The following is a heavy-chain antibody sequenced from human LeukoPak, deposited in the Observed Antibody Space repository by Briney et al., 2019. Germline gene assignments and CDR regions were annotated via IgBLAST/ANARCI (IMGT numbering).Heavy chain of an antibody. CDR3: AIGGTMVRGVIITSNWFGP. J-gene: IGHJ5*02. CDR1: GYTLTELS. Sequence: ASVKVSCKVSGYTLTELSMHWVRQAPGKGLEWMGGFDPEDGETIYAQKFQGRVTMTEDTSTDTAYMELSSLRSEDTAVYYCAIGGTMVRGVIITSNWFGPWGQGTLVTVSS. V-gene: IGHV1-24*01. D-gene: IGHD3-10*01. CDR2: FDPEDGET.